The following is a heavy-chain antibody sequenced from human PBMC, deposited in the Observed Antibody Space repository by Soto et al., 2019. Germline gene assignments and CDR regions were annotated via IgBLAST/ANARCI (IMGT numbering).Heavy chain of an antibody. CDR1: GFTFSSYA. CDR2: ISGSGGST. CDR3: AKAGSSRTAMPPDY. J-gene: IGHJ4*02. Sequence: PGGSLRLSCAASGFTFSSYAMSWVRQAPGKGLEWVSAISGSGGSTYYADSVKGRFTISRDNSKNTLYLQMNSLRAEDAAVYYCAKAGSSRTAMPPDYWGQGTLVTVSS. D-gene: IGHD3-10*01. V-gene: IGHV3-23*01.